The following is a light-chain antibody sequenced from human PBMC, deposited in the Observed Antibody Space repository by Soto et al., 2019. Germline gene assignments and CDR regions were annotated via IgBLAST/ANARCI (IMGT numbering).Light chain of an antibody. CDR3: SSFTSTNTVL. J-gene: IGLJ2*01. V-gene: IGLV2-14*01. Sequence: QSVLTQPASVSGSPGRSITISCTGTSSDVGGYNYVSWYQQHPGKAPKLMIYNVSNRPSGVSNRFSGSKSGNTASLTISGLQAEDEGHYYCSSFTSTNTVLFGGGTKLTVL. CDR2: NVS. CDR1: SSDVGGYNY.